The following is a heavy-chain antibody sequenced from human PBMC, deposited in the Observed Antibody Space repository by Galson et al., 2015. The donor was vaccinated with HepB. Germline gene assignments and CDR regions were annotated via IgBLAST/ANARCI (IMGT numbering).Heavy chain of an antibody. V-gene: IGHV1-69*04. D-gene: IGHD4-11*01. CDR3: ARDYSNYAHYYYYMDV. CDR1: GGTFSSYA. CDR2: IIPILGIA. Sequence: SVKVSCKASGGTFSSYAISWVRQAPGQGLEWTGRIIPILGIANYAQKFQGRVTITADKSTSTAYMELSSLRSEDTAVYYCARDYSNYAHYYYYMDVWGKGTTVTVSS. J-gene: IGHJ6*03.